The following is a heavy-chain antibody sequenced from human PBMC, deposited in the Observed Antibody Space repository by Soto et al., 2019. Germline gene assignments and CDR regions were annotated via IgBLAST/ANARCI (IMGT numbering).Heavy chain of an antibody. D-gene: IGHD3-22*01. J-gene: IGHJ4*02. Sequence: PSETLSLTCAVYGGSFSGYYWTWIRQPPGTGLEWIGEINHSGSTNYNPSLKSRVTISVDTSKNQFSLKLSSVTAADTAVYYCARSREMYYYDSSGYYAHWGQGTLVAVSS. CDR1: GGSFSGYY. CDR2: INHSGST. V-gene: IGHV4-34*01. CDR3: ARSREMYYYDSSGYYAH.